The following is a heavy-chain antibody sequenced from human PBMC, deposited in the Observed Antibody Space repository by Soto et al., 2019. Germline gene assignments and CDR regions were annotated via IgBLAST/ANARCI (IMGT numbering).Heavy chain of an antibody. Sequence: PGESLKISCKGSGYSFTSYWIGWVRQMPGKGLEWMGIIYPGDSDTTYSPSFQGQVTISVDKSISTAYLQWSSLKASDTAMYYCARPSIAVSGTTPFDYWGQGTLVTVSS. CDR3: ARPSIAVSGTTPFDY. CDR2: IYPGDSDT. J-gene: IGHJ4*02. D-gene: IGHD6-19*01. V-gene: IGHV5-51*01. CDR1: GYSFTSYW.